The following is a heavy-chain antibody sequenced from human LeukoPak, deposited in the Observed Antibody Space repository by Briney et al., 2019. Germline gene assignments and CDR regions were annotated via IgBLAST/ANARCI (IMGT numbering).Heavy chain of an antibody. Sequence: ASVKVSCKASGYPFIIYVIHWVRQATGQRLEWMGWINPDNGNAEYSQKFQGRITITRDPSATTAYMELSSLTSEDMAMYYCAKDRGGTGDFDYWGQGTLVTVSS. D-gene: IGHD3-10*01. V-gene: IGHV1-3*01. CDR2: INPDNGNA. CDR3: AKDRGGTGDFDY. J-gene: IGHJ4*02. CDR1: GYPFIIYV.